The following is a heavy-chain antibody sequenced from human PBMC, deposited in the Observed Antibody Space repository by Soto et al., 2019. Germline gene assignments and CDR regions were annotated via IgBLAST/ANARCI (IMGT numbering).Heavy chain of an antibody. CDR2: ISYDGSNK. J-gene: IGHJ3*02. CDR3: ARGLGMAPNDAFDI. D-gene: IGHD7-27*01. Sequence: GGSLRLSCAASGFTFSSYAMHWVRQAPGKGLEWVAVISYDGSNKYYADSVKGRFTISRDNSKNTLYLQMNSLRAEDTAVYHCARGLGMAPNDAFDIWGQGTMVTVSS. V-gene: IGHV3-30*04. CDR1: GFTFSSYA.